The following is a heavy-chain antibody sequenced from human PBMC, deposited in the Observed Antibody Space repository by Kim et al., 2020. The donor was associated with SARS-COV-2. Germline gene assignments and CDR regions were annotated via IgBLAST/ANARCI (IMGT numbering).Heavy chain of an antibody. CDR1: GGSFSAYS. D-gene: IGHD3-3*01. CDR3: ARGRAGVVPSPILGLGPYYYYYAMDV. J-gene: IGHJ6*02. V-gene: IGHV4-34*01. CDR2: VNHSGIT. Sequence: SETLSLTCAVYGGSFSAYSWIWIRQAPGKGLEWIGEVNHSGITKYHPSLKSRVTISVDTSKNQFSLKLPSVTAADTAVFYCARGRAGVVPSPILGLGPYYYYYAMDVWGQGTTDTVS.